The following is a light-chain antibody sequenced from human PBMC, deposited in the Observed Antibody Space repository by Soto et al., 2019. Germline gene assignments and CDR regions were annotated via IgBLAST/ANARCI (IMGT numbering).Light chain of an antibody. CDR2: AAS. CDR3: QHYNNWPLS. J-gene: IGKJ4*01. V-gene: IGKV3D-15*01. CDR1: QSVSRN. Sequence: EIVMTQSPATLSVSPGERVTISCRASQSVSRNLAWLQQKPGQAPRLLIYAASTRATGIPARFSGSGSGTEFTLTIGSLQSEDFAVYYCQHYNNWPLSFGGGTNVDIK.